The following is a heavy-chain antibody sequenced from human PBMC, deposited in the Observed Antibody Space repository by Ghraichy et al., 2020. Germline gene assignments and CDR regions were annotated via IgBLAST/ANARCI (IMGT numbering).Heavy chain of an antibody. CDR3: ARDRRGLVDY. CDR2: IIPILGIA. V-gene: IGHV1-69*04. D-gene: IGHD3/OR15-3a*01. Sequence: WMGRIIPILGIANYAQKFQGRVTITADKSTSTAYMELSSLRSEDTAVYYCARDRRGLVDYWGQGTLVTVSS. J-gene: IGHJ4*02.